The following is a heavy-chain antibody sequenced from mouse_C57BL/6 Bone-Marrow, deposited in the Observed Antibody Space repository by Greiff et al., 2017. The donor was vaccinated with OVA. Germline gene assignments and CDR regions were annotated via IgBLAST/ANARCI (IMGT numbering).Heavy chain of an antibody. CDR2: INPYNGDT. D-gene: IGHD2-10*02. CDR1: GYSFTGYF. Sequence: EVKLMESGPELVKPGDSVKISCKASGYSFTGYFMNWVMQSHGKSLEWIGRINPYNGDTFYNQKFKGKATLTVDKSSSTAHMELRSLTSEDSAVYYCAMYGNSPFDYWGQGTTLTVSS. V-gene: IGHV1-20*01. J-gene: IGHJ2*01. CDR3: AMYGNSPFDY.